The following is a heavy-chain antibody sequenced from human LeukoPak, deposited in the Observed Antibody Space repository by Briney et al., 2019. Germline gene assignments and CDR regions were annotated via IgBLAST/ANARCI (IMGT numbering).Heavy chain of an antibody. Sequence: GGSLRLSCAASGFTFSSNWMHWVRHAPGKGLVWVSRINSDGSSTNYADSVKGRFTISRDNAKNTLYLQMNSLRAEDTAVYYCARDQRYCSSTSCPKNYYYYYGMDVWGKGTTVTVSS. CDR2: INSDGSST. CDR3: ARDQRYCSSTSCPKNYYYYYGMDV. J-gene: IGHJ6*04. V-gene: IGHV3-74*01. D-gene: IGHD2-2*01. CDR1: GFTFSSNW.